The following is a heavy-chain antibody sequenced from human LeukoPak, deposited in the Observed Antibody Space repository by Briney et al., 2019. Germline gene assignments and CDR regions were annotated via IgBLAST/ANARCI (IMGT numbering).Heavy chain of an antibody. CDR2: INTNAGNP. CDR1: GYTFTSYA. V-gene: IGHV7-4-1*02. CDR3: ARTMVRGVVDAFDI. J-gene: IGHJ3*02. D-gene: IGHD3-10*01. Sequence: ASVKVSCKASGYTFTSYAMNWVRQAPGQGLEWMGWINTNAGNPTYAQGFTGRFVFSLDTSVSTAYLQISSLKAEDTAVYYCARTMVRGVVDAFDIWGQGTMVTVSS.